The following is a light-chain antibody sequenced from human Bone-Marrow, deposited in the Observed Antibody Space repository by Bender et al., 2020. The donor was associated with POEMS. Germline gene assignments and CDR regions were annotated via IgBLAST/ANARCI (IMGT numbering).Light chain of an antibody. CDR1: SSDVGAYNY. CDR2: DVT. J-gene: IGLJ3*02. Sequence: QSALTQPRSVSGSPGQSVTISCTGTSSDVGAYNYVSWYQQHPGKAPKLMIFDVTNRPPGISNRFSGSKSGNTASLTISGLQAEDEADYHCSSYTTYTTLVFGGGTKVTVL. V-gene: IGLV2-14*03. CDR3: SSYTTYTTLV.